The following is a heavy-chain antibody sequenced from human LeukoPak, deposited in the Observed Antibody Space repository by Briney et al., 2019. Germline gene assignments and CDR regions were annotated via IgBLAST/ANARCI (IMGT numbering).Heavy chain of an antibody. Sequence: PGGSLRLSCAASGFTFSTYSMNWVRQAPEKGLEWVSSISSGSGYLYYADSVRGRFTISRDNAKNSLFLQMNSLRAEDTAVYYCLATAMGTKVFNAYWGQGTLVTVSS. CDR3: LATAMGTKVFNAY. CDR2: ISSGSGYL. J-gene: IGHJ4*02. CDR1: GFTFSTYS. V-gene: IGHV3-21*01. D-gene: IGHD1-7*01.